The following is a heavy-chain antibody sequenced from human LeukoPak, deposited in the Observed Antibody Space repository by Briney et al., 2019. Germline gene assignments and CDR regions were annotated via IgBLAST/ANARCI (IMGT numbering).Heavy chain of an antibody. Sequence: ASVKVSCKASGYTFTGHNMHWVRQAPGQGLEWMGWISAYNGNTNYAQKLQGRVTMTTDTSTSTAYMELRSLRSDDTAVYYCARGAKDGWFDPWGQGTLVTVSS. CDR3: ARGAKDGWFDP. J-gene: IGHJ5*02. CDR2: ISAYNGNT. V-gene: IGHV1-18*04. CDR1: GYTFTGHN. D-gene: IGHD4/OR15-4a*01.